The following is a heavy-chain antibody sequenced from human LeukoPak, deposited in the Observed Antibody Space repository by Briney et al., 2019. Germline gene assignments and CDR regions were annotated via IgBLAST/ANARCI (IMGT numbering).Heavy chain of an antibody. V-gene: IGHV4-59*08. CDR1: GGSISSYY. CDR2: IYYSGST. D-gene: IGHD3-3*01. Sequence: SETLSLTCTVSGGSISSYYWSWIRQPPGKGLEWIGYIYYSGSTNYNPSLKSRVTISVDTSKNQFSLKLSSVTAADTAVYYCARGRITIFGVVITTDAFDIWGQGTMVTVSS. J-gene: IGHJ3*02. CDR3: ARGRITIFGVVITTDAFDI.